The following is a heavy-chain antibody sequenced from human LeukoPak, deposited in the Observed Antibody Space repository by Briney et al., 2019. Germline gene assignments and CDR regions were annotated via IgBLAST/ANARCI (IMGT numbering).Heavy chain of an antibody. J-gene: IGHJ4*02. Sequence: PSETLSLTCTVSGGSISSGDYYWSWIRQPPGKGLELIGDIYYSGSTYYNPSLKSRVTISVDTSKNQFSLKLSSVTAADTAVYYCARARSADFWSGYPDQIDYWGQGTLVTVSS. CDR1: GGSISSGDYY. CDR2: IYYSGST. CDR3: ARARSADFWSGYPDQIDY. D-gene: IGHD3-3*01. V-gene: IGHV4-30-4*01.